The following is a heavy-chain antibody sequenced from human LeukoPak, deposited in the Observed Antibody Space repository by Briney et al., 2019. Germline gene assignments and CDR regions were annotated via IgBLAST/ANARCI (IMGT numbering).Heavy chain of an antibody. D-gene: IGHD5-18*01. CDR1: GGSISTYY. V-gene: IGHV4-59*01. J-gene: IGHJ2*01. Sequence: KPPETLSLTCTVSGGSISTYYWSWIRQPPGKGLEWIGYIYYSGRTKYNPSLKSPVTISVDTSKNQFSLKLSSVTAADTAVYYCARGRKYSYGYTVTELGSGY. CDR2: IYYSGRT. CDR3: ARGRKYSYGYTVTELGSGY.